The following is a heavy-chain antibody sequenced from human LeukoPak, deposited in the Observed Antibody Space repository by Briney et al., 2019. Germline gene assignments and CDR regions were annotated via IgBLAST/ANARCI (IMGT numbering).Heavy chain of an antibody. V-gene: IGHV4-59*08. CDR3: ARHPAYYDFWSGYYRDAFDI. CDR1: GGSISSYY. CDR2: IYYSGST. Sequence: SETLSLTCTVSGGSISSYYWSWIRQPPGKGLEWIGYIYYSGSTNYSPSLKSRVTISVDTSKNQFSLKLSSVTAADTAVYYCARHPAYYDFWSGYYRDAFDIWGQGTMVTVSS. D-gene: IGHD3-3*01. J-gene: IGHJ3*02.